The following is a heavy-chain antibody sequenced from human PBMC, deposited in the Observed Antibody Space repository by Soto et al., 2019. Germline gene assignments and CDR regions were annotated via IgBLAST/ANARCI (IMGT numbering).Heavy chain of an antibody. CDR3: ARDGLDYYGMDV. CDR1: GFTFSNYW. CDR2: ISRDGSGA. V-gene: IGHV3-74*01. Sequence: EVQLVESGGGLVQPGGSLRLSCAASGFTFSNYWMQWVRQAPGKGLVWVSHISRDGSGANYADSVKGRFTISRDNAKNTLYLQTNSLRAEDTAMYYCARDGLDYYGMDVWGQGTTVTVSS. J-gene: IGHJ6*02.